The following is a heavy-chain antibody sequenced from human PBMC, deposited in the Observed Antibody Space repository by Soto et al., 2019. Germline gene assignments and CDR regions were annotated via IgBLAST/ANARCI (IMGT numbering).Heavy chain of an antibody. D-gene: IGHD1-26*01. V-gene: IGHV4-34*01. CDR3: ARHHVRGRTIAGAAEF. CDR2: INYSGNT. Sequence: QVQLQQWGAGLLKPSETLSLTCAVYGGSLSGYYWSWIRQPPGKALEWIGEINYSGNTNYNPSLKSRVTILVDTSKNQLFLNLSSVTAADTAMYYCARHHVRGRTIAGAAEFWGQGTLVTVSS. J-gene: IGHJ4*02. CDR1: GGSLSGYY.